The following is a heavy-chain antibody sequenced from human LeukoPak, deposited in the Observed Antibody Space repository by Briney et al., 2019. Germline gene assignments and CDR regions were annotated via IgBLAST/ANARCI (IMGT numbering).Heavy chain of an antibody. CDR1: GFTFSGYA. J-gene: IGHJ4*02. CDR2: ISGSGGST. CDR3: AKDMPKYDYGGNSVRY. D-gene: IGHD4-23*01. V-gene: IGHV3-23*01. Sequence: GGSLRLSCAASGFTFSGYAMSWVRQAPGKGLEWVSAISGSGGSTYYADSVKGRFTISRDNSKNTLYLQMNSLRAEDTAVHYCAKDMPKYDYGGNSVRYWGQGTLVTVSS.